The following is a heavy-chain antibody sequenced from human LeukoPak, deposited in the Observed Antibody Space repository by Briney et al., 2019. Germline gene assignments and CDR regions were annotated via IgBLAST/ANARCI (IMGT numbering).Heavy chain of an antibody. Sequence: KPSETLSLTCTVSGGSISSYYWSWIRQPPGKGLEWIGYIYYSGSTNYNPSLKSRVTISVDTSKNQFSLKLSSVTAADTAVYYCARGSKVGATTSYYFDYWGQGTLVTVSS. CDR3: ARGSKVGATTSYYFDY. V-gene: IGHV4-59*12. J-gene: IGHJ4*02. CDR2: IYYSGST. CDR1: GGSISSYY. D-gene: IGHD1-26*01.